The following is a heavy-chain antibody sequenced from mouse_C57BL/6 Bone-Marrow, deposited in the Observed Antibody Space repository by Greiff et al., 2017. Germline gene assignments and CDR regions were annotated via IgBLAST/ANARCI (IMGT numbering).Heavy chain of an antibody. Sequence: QVQLKESGAELVRPGASVTLSCKASGYTFTDYEMHWVKQTPVHGLEWIGAIDPETGGTAYNQKFKGKAILTADKSSSTAYMQLRSLTSEDSAVYYCTRTPFITTVVAPYWYFDVWGTGTTVTVSS. D-gene: IGHD1-1*01. CDR3: TRTPFITTVVAPYWYFDV. V-gene: IGHV1-15*01. J-gene: IGHJ1*03. CDR1: GYTFTDYE. CDR2: IDPETGGT.